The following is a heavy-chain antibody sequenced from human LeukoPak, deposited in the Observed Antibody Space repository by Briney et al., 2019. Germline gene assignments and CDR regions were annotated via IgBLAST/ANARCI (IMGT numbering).Heavy chain of an antibody. D-gene: IGHD3-10*01. CDR2: INPNSGGT. V-gene: IGHV1-2*06. J-gene: IGHJ4*02. CDR1: GYTFTGYY. CDR3: ARQTTSMVSDY. Sequence: ASVKVSCKASGYTFTGYYMHWVRQAPGQGLEWMGRINPNSGGTNYAQKFQGRVTMTRDTSTSTVYMELSSLRSEDTAVYYCARQTTSMVSDYWGQGTLVTVSS.